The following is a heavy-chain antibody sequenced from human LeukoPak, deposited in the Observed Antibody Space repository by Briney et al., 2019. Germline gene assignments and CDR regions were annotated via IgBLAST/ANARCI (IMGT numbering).Heavy chain of an antibody. CDR1: GCTLSSYT. CDR2: IIPILGIA. V-gene: IGHV1-69*02. CDR3: ARALGYYGSGSSNWFDP. Sequence: SVKVSCKASGCTLSSYTINWVRQAPGQGLEWMGSIIPILGIANYAQKVQGRVTITADKSTSTAYMELSSLRSEDTAVYYCARALGYYGSGSSNWFDPWGQGTLVTVSS. D-gene: IGHD3-10*01. J-gene: IGHJ5*02.